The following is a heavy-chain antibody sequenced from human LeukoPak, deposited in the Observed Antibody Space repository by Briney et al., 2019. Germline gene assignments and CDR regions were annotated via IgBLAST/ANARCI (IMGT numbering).Heavy chain of an antibody. V-gene: IGHV3-23*01. CDR2: ISGSGGST. D-gene: IGHD6-19*01. J-gene: IGHJ4*02. CDR1: GFTFSSYA. CDR3: AILPLSAVAGFDY. Sequence: AGGSLRLSCAASGFTFSSYAMSWVRQAPGKGLEWASAISGSGGSTYYADSVKGRFTISRDNSKNTLYLQMNSLRAEDTAVYYCAILPLSAVAGFDYWGQGTLVTVSS.